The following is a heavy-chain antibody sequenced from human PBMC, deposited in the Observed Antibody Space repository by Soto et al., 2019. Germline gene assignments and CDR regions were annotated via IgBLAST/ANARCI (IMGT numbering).Heavy chain of an antibody. D-gene: IGHD2-21*01. J-gene: IGHJ3*02. CDR3: ARDCTYCGGDTAREDCVI. CDR1: GYTFNIYA. CDR2: MNAGNGNT. Sequence: QVRLEQSGADVKTPGASVKVSCQASGYTFNIYAIHWVRQAPGQRPEWMGWMNAGNGNTEYSPKFHGRVTMTRDRYARAAYMELRGLTSEDTAVYYCARDCTYCGGDTAREDCVIGGQGTMVAGS. V-gene: IGHV1-3*01.